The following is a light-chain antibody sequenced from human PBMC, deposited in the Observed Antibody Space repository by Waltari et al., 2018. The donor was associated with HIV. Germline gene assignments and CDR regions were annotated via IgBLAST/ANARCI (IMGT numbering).Light chain of an antibody. CDR2: DAS. J-gene: IGKJ2*01. CDR3: QQRSNWPKT. CDR1: QSVSSY. V-gene: IGKV3-11*01. Sequence: DIVLTQSPATLPLSPGERPTLSCRASQSVSSYLAWYQQKPGQAPRLLIYDASNRATGIPARFSGSGSGTDFTLTISSLEPEDFAVYYCQQRSNWPKTFGQGTKLEIK.